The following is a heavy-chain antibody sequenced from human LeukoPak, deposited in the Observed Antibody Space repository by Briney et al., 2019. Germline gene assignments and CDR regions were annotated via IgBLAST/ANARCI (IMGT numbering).Heavy chain of an antibody. CDR2: IYSGGST. D-gene: IGHD6-13*01. CDR3: ARDRGAAAGTLDY. J-gene: IGHJ4*02. V-gene: IGHV3-53*01. CDR1: EFSVGSNY. Sequence: GGSLRLSCAASEFSVGSNYMTWVRQAPGKGLEWVSLIYSGGSTYYADSVKGRFTISRDNAKNSLYLQMNSLRAEDTAVYYCARDRGAAAGTLDYWGQGTLVTVSS.